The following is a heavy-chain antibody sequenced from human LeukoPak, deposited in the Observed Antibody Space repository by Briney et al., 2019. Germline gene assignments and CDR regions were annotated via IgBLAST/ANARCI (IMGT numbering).Heavy chain of an antibody. Sequence: GGSLRLSCAASGFTFSSYWMSWVRQAPGKGLEWVANIKQDGSAKYYVDSVKGRFTISRDNAKNSLYLQMNSLRAEDTAVYYCAKTADGITMIPTVWGQGTLVTVSS. CDR1: GFTFSSYW. CDR3: AKTADGITMIPTV. J-gene: IGHJ4*02. V-gene: IGHV3-7*03. CDR2: IKQDGSAK. D-gene: IGHD3-22*01.